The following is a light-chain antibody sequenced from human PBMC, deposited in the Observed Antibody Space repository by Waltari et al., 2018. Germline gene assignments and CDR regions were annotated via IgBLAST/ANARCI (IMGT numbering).Light chain of an antibody. CDR3: SSYAGSNTWV. CDR2: DVS. V-gene: IGLV2-11*01. J-gene: IGLJ3*02. Sequence: QAALTQPPSVSGSPGQSVTISCTGTNSDIGGYNYVSWYQQHPGKAPKSMLYDVSNAPSGGSGPFPGSKSGKTASLTISGLQAEDEADYYCSSYAGSNTWVFGGGTRLTVL. CDR1: NSDIGGYNY.